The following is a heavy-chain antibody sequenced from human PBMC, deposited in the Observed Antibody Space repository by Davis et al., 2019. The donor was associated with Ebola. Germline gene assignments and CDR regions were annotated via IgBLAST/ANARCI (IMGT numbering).Heavy chain of an antibody. CDR3: ARDRAGTAHMDV. J-gene: IGHJ6*03. Sequence: ASVKVSCKASGYTFPSYGINWVRQAPGQGLEWMGWISAYNGDTNYAQKFQGRVSMTTDTATSTAYMELSRLRSDDTAVYYCARDRAGTAHMDVWGKGTTVTVSS. CDR2: ISAYNGDT. V-gene: IGHV1-18*01. CDR1: GYTFPSYG. D-gene: IGHD1-7*01.